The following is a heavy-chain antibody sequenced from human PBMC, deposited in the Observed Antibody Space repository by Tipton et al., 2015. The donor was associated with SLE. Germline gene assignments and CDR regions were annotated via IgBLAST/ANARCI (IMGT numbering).Heavy chain of an antibody. V-gene: IGHV3-48*01. CDR2: ISGDSRTI. Sequence: SLRLSCAGSGFIFSNYNMNWVRQAPGKGLEGIAFISGDSRTIFYADSMKGRFTVSRDNAKNSLYLQMNSLRAEDTAVYYCARGCDGSCWFNYWGQGTLVTVSS. CDR3: ARGCDGSCWFNY. D-gene: IGHD1-26*01. J-gene: IGHJ4*02. CDR1: GFIFSNYN.